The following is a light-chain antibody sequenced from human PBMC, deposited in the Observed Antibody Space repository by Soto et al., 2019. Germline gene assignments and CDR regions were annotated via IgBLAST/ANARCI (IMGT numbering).Light chain of an antibody. J-gene: IGKJ5*01. CDR3: QQYNSYPIT. CDR1: QSVSSY. CDR2: DAS. V-gene: IGKV3-11*01. Sequence: EIVLTQSPATLALSPGERATLSCRASQSVSSYLAWYQQKPGQAPRLLIYDASNRATGIPARFSGSGSGTDFTLTISSLEPDDFATYYCQQYNSYPITFGQGTRLE.